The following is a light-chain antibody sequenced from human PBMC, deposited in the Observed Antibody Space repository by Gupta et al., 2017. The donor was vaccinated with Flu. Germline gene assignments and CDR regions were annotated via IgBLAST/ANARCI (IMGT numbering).Light chain of an antibody. J-gene: IGLJ2*01. CDR1: KLGDKY. CDR3: QAWDSSTGVV. V-gene: IGLV3-1*01. Sequence: PGQTASITCSGDKLGDKYACWYQQKPGQSPVLVIYQDSKRPSGIPERFSGSNSGNTATLTISGTQAMDEADYYCQAWDSSTGVVFGGGTKLTVL. CDR2: QDS.